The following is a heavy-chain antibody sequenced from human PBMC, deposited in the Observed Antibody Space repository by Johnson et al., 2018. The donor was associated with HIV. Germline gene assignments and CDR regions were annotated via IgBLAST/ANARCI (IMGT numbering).Heavy chain of an antibody. Sequence: QVQLVESGGGLVQPGGSLRLSCAASGFTVSSNYMSWIRQAPGKGLEWVSYISSSGSPIYYADSVKGRFTISRDNAKNSLYLQMNSLRAEDTAVYYCARDGVGYSYGSFDIWGQGTMVTVSS. CDR3: ARDGVGYSYGSFDI. J-gene: IGHJ3*02. CDR1: GFTVSSNY. D-gene: IGHD5-18*01. CDR2: ISSSGSPI. V-gene: IGHV3-11*04.